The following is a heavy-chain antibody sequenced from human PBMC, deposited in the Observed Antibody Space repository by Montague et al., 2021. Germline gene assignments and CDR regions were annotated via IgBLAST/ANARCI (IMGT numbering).Heavy chain of an antibody. Sequence: SETLSLTCTVTGGSISECNWSWIRQSQDKGLEWVGYIYDSGTTSYNPSLKSRVTISADTSMNQFSLNLRSVTAGDTAVYFCARRLGIRAPVDYWGQGTLVTVSS. CDR1: GGSISECN. CDR3: ARRLGIRAPVDY. D-gene: IGHD7-27*01. V-gene: IGHV4-59*08. CDR2: IYDSGTT. J-gene: IGHJ4*02.